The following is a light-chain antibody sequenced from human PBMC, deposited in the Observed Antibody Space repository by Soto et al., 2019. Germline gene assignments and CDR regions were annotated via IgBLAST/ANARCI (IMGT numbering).Light chain of an antibody. CDR2: DAS. J-gene: IGKJ1*01. V-gene: IGKV3-11*01. CDR1: QSVGSS. Sequence: EIVLTQSPATLSLSPGERATLSCRASQSVGSSLAWYQQNPGQAPRLHIYDASNRATGIPARFSGSGSGTDFTLTISSLEPEDFAVYYCQHRGNWPPKWTFGQGTKVEIK. CDR3: QHRGNWPPKWT.